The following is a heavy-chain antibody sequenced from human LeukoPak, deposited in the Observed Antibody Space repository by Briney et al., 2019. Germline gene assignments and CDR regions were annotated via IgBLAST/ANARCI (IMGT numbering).Heavy chain of an antibody. V-gene: IGHV4-34*01. Sequence: SETLSLTCAVYGGSFSGYYWSWIRQPPGKGLEWIGEINHSGSTIYNPSLKSRVTISVDTSKNQFSLKLSSVTAADTAVYYCARKYSSSRSEDYWGQGTLVTVSS. D-gene: IGHD6-13*01. CDR3: ARKYSSSRSEDY. J-gene: IGHJ4*02. CDR1: GGSFSGYY. CDR2: INHSGST.